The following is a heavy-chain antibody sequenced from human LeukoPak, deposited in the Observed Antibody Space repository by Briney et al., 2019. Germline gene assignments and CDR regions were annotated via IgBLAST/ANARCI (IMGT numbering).Heavy chain of an antibody. CDR3: ACLYGGNLYSGLDV. D-gene: IGHD4-23*01. CDR1: GFTFSSYE. Sequence: GGSLRLSCAASGFTFSSYEMNWVRQAPGKGLEWLSYIRSSGSPIYYADSVKGRFTISRDNGKNSLYLQMDDLRAEDTAVYYCACLYGGNLYSGLDVWGQGTTVTVSS. J-gene: IGHJ6*02. CDR2: IRSSGSPI. V-gene: IGHV3-48*03.